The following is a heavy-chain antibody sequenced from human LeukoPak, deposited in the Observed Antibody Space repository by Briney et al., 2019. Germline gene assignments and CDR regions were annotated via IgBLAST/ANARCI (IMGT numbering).Heavy chain of an antibody. Sequence: PGGSLRLSCTASGFTFNRSWMNWVRQAPGKGLEWVANMDPSGSQKRYVDSVKGRFTISKDNPGTSLYLDMNSPRAEDTAIYYCAIWTSGNSWGQGTLVTVSS. V-gene: IGHV3-7*01. CDR3: AIWTSGNS. D-gene: IGHD1-1*01. CDR2: MDPSGSQK. J-gene: IGHJ4*02. CDR1: GFTFNRSW.